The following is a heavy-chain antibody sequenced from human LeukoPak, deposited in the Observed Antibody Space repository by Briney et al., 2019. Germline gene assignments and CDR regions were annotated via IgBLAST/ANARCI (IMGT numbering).Heavy chain of an antibody. V-gene: IGHV1-46*01. D-gene: IGHD6-19*01. CDR2: INPRGGST. CDR3: APARAAVGGSLVNWFDP. Sequence: ASVSVSCKAPGYTFTSYYTHWVRQAPGQGLEWVGIINPRGGSTSYAQKFQRRVTMTTDTSASTAYMELRSQRSDDTAVYYCAPARAAVGGSLVNWFDPWGQGTLVTVSS. CDR1: GYTFTSYY. J-gene: IGHJ5*02.